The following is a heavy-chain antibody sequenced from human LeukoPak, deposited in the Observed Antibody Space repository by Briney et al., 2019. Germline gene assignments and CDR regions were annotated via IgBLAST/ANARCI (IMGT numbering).Heavy chain of an antibody. CDR2: GDYSGGT. Sequence: SETLSLTCTVSGDSFSSVTDYWAWIRQPPGKGLEWIASGDYSGGTYYNPSLESRVAISADMSKNQFSQKLTSVTGADTAVYYCAGERGEEYSSGWYKRNYFDNWGQGTLVTVSS. D-gene: IGHD6-19*01. CDR3: AGERGEEYSSGWYKRNYFDN. CDR1: GDSFSSVTDY. J-gene: IGHJ4*02. V-gene: IGHV4-39*07.